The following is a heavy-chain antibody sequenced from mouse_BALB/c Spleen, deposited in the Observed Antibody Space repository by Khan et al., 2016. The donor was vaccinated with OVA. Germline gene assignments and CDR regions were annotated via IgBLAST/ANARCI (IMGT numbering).Heavy chain of an antibody. D-gene: IGHD2-10*01. V-gene: IGHV9-3-1*01. CDR1: GYTFTNYG. Sequence: QIQLVQSGPELKKPGETVKISCKASGYTFTNYGMNWVKQAPGKGLKWMGWINTYTGEPTYADDFKGRFAFSLETSASTAYLQINNLKNEDTATYFCARPPYLSYVMAYWGQGTSVTVSA. CDR2: INTYTGEP. CDR3: ARPPYLSYVMAY. J-gene: IGHJ4*01.